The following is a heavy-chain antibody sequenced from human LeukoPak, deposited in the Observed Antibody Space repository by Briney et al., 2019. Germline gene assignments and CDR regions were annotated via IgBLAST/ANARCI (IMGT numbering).Heavy chain of an antibody. CDR3: AKDQRGSYGYYYYYGMDV. CDR2: ISGSGGST. CDR1: GFTFSSYA. V-gene: IGHV3-23*01. D-gene: IGHD1-26*01. J-gene: IGHJ6*02. Sequence: GGSLRLSCAASGFTFSSYAMSWVRQAPGKGLEWVSAISGSGGSTYYADSVKGRLTISRDNSKNTLYLQMNSLRAEDTAVYYCAKDQRGSYGYYYYYGMDVWGQGTTVTVSS.